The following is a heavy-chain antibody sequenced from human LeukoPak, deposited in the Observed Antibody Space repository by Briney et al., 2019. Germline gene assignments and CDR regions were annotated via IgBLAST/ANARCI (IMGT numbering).Heavy chain of an antibody. D-gene: IGHD6-13*01. Sequence: PGGSLRLSCAASGFTFSSYAMHWVRQAPGKGLEWVAVISYDGSNKYYADSVKGRFTISRDNSKNTLYLQMNSLRAEDTAVYYCARDQAAALYYYYYMDVWGKGTTVTVSS. CDR1: GFTFSSYA. CDR3: ARDQAAALYYYYYMDV. CDR2: ISYDGSNK. J-gene: IGHJ6*03. V-gene: IGHV3-30*04.